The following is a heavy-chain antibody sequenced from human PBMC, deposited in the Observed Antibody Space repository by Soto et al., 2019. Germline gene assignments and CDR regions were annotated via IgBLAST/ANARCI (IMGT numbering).Heavy chain of an antibody. Sequence: EVHLVESGGGVLRPGGSLRLSCAASGFTFDDYAMSWVRQAPGKGLEWVSGINWRGSATGYADSVRCRLTISRDNAKKCLYLAQSSLRDEDTALYHFVRERGPESAMDYSYHDPFDVWGKGTKVTVSS. CDR1: GFTFDDYA. V-gene: IGHV3-20*01. CDR3: VRERGPESAMDYSYHDPFDV. J-gene: IGHJ6*03. CDR2: INWRGSAT. D-gene: IGHD5-18*01.